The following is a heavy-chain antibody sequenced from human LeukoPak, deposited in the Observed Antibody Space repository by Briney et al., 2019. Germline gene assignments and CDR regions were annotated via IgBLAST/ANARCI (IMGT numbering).Heavy chain of an antibody. CDR2: ISSSSSYI. D-gene: IGHD6-13*01. CDR1: GFTFSSYS. J-gene: IGHJ4*02. V-gene: IGHV3-21*01. CDR3: ARGLAAAGTVFFDY. Sequence: GGSLRLSCAASGFTFSSYSMTWVRQAPGKGLEWVPSISSSSSYIYYADSVKGRFTISRDNAKNSLYLQMNSLRAEDTAVYYCARGLAAAGTVFFDYWGQGTLVTVSS.